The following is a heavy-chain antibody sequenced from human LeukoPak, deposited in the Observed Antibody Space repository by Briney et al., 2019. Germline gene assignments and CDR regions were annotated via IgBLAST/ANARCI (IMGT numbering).Heavy chain of an antibody. CDR2: IYYSGST. J-gene: IGHJ4*02. Sequence: SETLSLTCAVSGGSISSGGYSWSWIRQPPGKGLEWIGYIYYSGSTNYNPSLKSRVTISVDTSKNQFSLKLSSVTAADTAVYYCAVEDSSGYVRWGQGTLVTVSS. V-gene: IGHV4-61*08. CDR1: GGSISSGGYS. CDR3: AVEDSSGYVR. D-gene: IGHD3-22*01.